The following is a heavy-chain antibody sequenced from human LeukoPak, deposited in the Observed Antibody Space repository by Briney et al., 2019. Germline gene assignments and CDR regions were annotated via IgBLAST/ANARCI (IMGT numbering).Heavy chain of an antibody. CDR1: GGSFSGYY. CDR3: ARGPGYRSGGSCFSAGFDY. D-gene: IGHD2-15*01. CDR2: INHSGST. Sequence: SETLSLTCAVYGGSFSGYYWSWIRQPPGKGLEWIGEINHSGSTNYNPSLKSRVTISVDTSKNQFSLKLSSVTAADTAVYYCARGPGYRSGGSCFSAGFDYWGQGTLVTVSS. J-gene: IGHJ4*02. V-gene: IGHV4-34*01.